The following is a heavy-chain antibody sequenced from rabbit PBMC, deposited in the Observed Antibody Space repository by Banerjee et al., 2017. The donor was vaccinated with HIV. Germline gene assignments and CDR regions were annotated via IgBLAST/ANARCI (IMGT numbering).Heavy chain of an antibody. Sequence: QLKETGGGLVQPGGSLTLSCKASGFDFSSYYMNWVRQAPGKGLEWIGRIYAGKGSSDYANWVNGRFTISSDSAQNTVDLQMNSLTAADTATYFCARGWYAFNLWGPGTLVTVS. CDR1: GFDFSSYY. CDR2: IYAGKGSS. V-gene: IGHV1S7*01. CDR3: ARGWYAFNL. D-gene: IGHD5-1*01. J-gene: IGHJ4*01.